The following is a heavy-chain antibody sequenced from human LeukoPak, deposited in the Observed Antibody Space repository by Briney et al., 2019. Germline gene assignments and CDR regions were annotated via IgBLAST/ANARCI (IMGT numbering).Heavy chain of an antibody. V-gene: IGHV3-9*01. CDR3: ARERGMTTVTNGGIIDY. CDR2: ISWTSGSTI. CDR1: GFTFDDYA. J-gene: IGHJ4*02. Sequence: GRSLRLSCAASGFTFDDYAMHWVRPAPGKGLEWVSGISWTSGSTIYYADSMKGRFTISRDNAKNSLYLQMNSLRAEDTAVYYCARERGMTTVTNGGIIDYWGQGTLVTVSS. D-gene: IGHD4-11*01.